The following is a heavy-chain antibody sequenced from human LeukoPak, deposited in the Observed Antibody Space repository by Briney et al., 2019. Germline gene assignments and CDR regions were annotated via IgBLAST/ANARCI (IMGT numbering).Heavy chain of an antibody. CDR1: GFTFTSSA. J-gene: IGHJ5*02. CDR3: AATLYSGSYYNWFDP. CDR2: IVVGSGNT. Sequence: SVKVSCKASGFTFTSSAMQWVRQARGQRLEWIGWIVVGSGNTNYAQKFQERVTITRDMSTSTAYMELSSLRPEDTAVYYCAATLYSGSYYNWFDPWGQGTLVTVSS. D-gene: IGHD1-26*01. V-gene: IGHV1-58*02.